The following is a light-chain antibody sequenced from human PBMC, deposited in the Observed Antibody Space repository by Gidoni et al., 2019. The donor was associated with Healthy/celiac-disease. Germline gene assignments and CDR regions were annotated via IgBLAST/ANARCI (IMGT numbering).Light chain of an antibody. CDR3: QQYDSPPFT. V-gene: IGKV1-33*01. Sequence: DIQRTPSPSSLSASVGDRVTITCQASQDISNYLNWYQQKPGKAPKLLIYAASNLETGVPSRFSGSGSGTDFTFTISSLQPEDIATYYCQQYDSPPFTFGPGTKVDIK. CDR2: AAS. CDR1: QDISNY. J-gene: IGKJ3*01.